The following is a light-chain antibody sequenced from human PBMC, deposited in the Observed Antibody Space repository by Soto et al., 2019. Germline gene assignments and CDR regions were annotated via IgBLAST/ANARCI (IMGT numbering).Light chain of an antibody. CDR3: QQYGSSPPYT. J-gene: IGKJ2*01. CDR2: GAS. Sequence: EIVLTQSPATLSLSPGGRATLSCRAGQSISGTLAWYQQKPGQAPRLLIYGASSRATGIPDRFSGSGSGTDLTLTISRLETEDFAVYYCQQYGSSPPYTFGQGTKVDIK. CDR1: QSISGT. V-gene: IGKV3-20*01.